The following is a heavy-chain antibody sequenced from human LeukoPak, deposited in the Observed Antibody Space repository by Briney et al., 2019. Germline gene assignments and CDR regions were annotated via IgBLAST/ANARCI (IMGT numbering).Heavy chain of an antibody. CDR3: ARTYYYDSSGYYGFFDY. D-gene: IGHD3-22*01. J-gene: IGHJ4*02. CDR1: GFSISTSGMC. CDR2: FDWDVDK. V-gene: IGHV2-70*11. Sequence: SGPALVKPTQTLTLTSTFSGFSISTSGMCVSWIRQPPGRALEWLARFDWDVDKYYSTSLKTRLTISKDTSRNQVVLTMTNMDPVDPATYYCARTYYYDSSGYYGFFDYWGQGTLVTVSS.